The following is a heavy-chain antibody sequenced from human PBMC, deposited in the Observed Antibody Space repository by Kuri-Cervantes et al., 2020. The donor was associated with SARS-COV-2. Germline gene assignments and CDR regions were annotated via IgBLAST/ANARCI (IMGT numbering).Heavy chain of an antibody. CDR2: IYYSGST. CDR1: GGSISSADYY. J-gene: IGHJ6*02. CDR3: ARGRDKRYSSGSYYYYGMDV. V-gene: IGHV4-30-4*01. Sequence: LRLSCTVSGGSISSADYYWSWIRQPPGRGLERIGYIYYSGSTYYNPSLKSRITISVDTSKNQFSLKLSSVTAADTAVYYCARGRDKRYSSGSYYYYGMDVWGQGTTVTVSS. D-gene: IGHD6-19*01.